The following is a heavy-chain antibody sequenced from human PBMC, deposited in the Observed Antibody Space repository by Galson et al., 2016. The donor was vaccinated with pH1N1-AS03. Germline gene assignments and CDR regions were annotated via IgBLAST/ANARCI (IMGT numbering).Heavy chain of an antibody. CDR3: ARGRTGDLR. CDR1: GFTFSKYA. CDR2: VSSSGNTI. V-gene: IGHV3-11*01. D-gene: IGHD2-8*02. J-gene: IGHJ3*01. Sequence: SLRLSCAASGFTFSKYAMSWVRQAPGKGLEWLSYVSSSGNTIYYADSVKGRFTISRGNAKNSLYVQMNSLRAEDTAVYYCARGRTGDLRGGQGTMVTVSS.